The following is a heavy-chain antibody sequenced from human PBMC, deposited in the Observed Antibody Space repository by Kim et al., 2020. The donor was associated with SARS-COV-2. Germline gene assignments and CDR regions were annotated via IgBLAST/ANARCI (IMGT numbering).Heavy chain of an antibody. CDR3: ARAGTVDTAMVYYFDY. CDR2: TRNKANSYTT. CDR1: GFTFSDHY. Sequence: GGSLRLSCAASGFTFSDHYMDWVRQAPGKGLEWVGRTRNKANSYTTEYAASVKGRFTISRDDSKNSLYLQMNSLKTEDTAVYYCARAGTVDTAMVYYFDYWGQGTLVTVSS. D-gene: IGHD5-18*01. V-gene: IGHV3-72*01. J-gene: IGHJ4*02.